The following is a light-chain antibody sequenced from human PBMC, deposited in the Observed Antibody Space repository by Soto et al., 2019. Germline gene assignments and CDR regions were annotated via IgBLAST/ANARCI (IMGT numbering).Light chain of an antibody. CDR3: QQYNSYPLT. V-gene: IGKV1-5*01. CDR2: DAS. CDR1: QSISSW. Sequence: DILMTQSPSTLSASAGERATITCRASQSISSWLAWYQQKPGNAPKLLIYDASNLESGVPSRFSGSGSGTEFTLTISSLQPDDFATYYCQQYNSYPLTFGQGTRLEIK. J-gene: IGKJ5*01.